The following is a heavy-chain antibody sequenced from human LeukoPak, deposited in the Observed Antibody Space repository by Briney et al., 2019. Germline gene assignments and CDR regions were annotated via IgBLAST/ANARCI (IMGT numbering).Heavy chain of an antibody. CDR3: ARATTRVYDSSGLYYLDY. J-gene: IGHJ4*02. CDR2: INWNGGST. Sequence: PGGSLRLSCAASGFTFDDYGMSWVRQAPGKGLEWVSGINWNGGSTGYADSVKGRFTISRDNAKNSLYLQMNSLRAEDTALYYCARATTRVYDSSGLYYLDYWGQGTLVTVSS. V-gene: IGHV3-20*04. D-gene: IGHD3-22*01. CDR1: GFTFDDYG.